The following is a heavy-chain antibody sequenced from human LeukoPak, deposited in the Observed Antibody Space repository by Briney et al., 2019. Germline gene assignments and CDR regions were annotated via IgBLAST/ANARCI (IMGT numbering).Heavy chain of an antibody. V-gene: IGHV1-69*04. D-gene: IGHD3-10*01. Sequence: SVKVSCKASGGTFGGSSINWVRQAPGQGLEWTGRIIPLFHKADYTQKFQDRVTITADKSTNTVYMELSRLTFEDTGVFYCARVLHGDFGGGGFDIWGQGTTVTVSS. CDR1: GGTFGGSS. CDR3: ARVLHGDFGGGGFDI. J-gene: IGHJ3*02. CDR2: IIPLFHKA.